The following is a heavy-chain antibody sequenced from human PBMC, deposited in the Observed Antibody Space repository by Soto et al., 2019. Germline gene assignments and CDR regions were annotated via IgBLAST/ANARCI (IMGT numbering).Heavy chain of an antibody. CDR2: IDGDGTST. CDR3: ARVWWISGFYYGMDV. CDR1: GFTFSGYW. V-gene: IGHV3-74*01. J-gene: IGHJ6*02. D-gene: IGHD5-12*01. Sequence: GGSLRLSCAASGFTFSGYWMYWVRQSPGKGLVWVSRIDGDGTSTGYADSVKGRFTISRDNSKTTLYLQMNSLRAEDTAVYYCARVWWISGFYYGMDVWGQGTTVTVSS.